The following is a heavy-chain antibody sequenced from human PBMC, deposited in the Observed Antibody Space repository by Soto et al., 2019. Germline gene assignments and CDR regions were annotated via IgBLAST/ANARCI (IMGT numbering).Heavy chain of an antibody. V-gene: IGHV3-66*01. J-gene: IGHJ4*02. CDR3: ARVPSSSYHYFDY. CDR1: GFTVSSYR. CDR2: TYSAGSA. D-gene: IGHD6-13*01. Sequence: EVQLVESGGGLVQPGGSLRLSCAASGFTVSSYRMSWVRQAPGKGLEWVSVTYSAGSADFADSVKGRFTISRDNSKNTLYLQMSSLRAEDTAVYYCARVPSSSYHYFDYWGQGTLVTVSS.